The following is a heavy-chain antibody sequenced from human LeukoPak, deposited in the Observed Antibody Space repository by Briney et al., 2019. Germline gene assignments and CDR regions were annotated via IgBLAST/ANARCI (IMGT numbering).Heavy chain of an antibody. CDR2: IIPIFGTA. Sequence: ASVKVSCKASGGTFSSYAISWVRQAPGQGLEWMGGIIPIFGTANYAQKFQGRVTITADESTSTAYMELSSLRSDDTAVYYCARERLVRYWTPDYWGQGTLVTVSS. V-gene: IGHV1-69*13. CDR3: ARERLVRYWTPDY. CDR1: GGTFSSYA. J-gene: IGHJ4*02. D-gene: IGHD1-1*01.